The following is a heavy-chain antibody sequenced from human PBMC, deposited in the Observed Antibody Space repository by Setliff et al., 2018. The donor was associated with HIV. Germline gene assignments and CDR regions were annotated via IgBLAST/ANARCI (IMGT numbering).Heavy chain of an antibody. D-gene: IGHD3-10*01. CDR2: IIPIFDKA. Sequence: SVKVSCKASGGTFSSYAINWVRQAPGQGLEWMGGIIPIFDKANYAQKFQGRVTITADESTNTAYMEMSSLRSEDTAVYYCANLFIIKSYFDYWGQGTLVTVSS. CDR3: ANLFIIKSYFDY. CDR1: GGTFSSYA. V-gene: IGHV1-69*13. J-gene: IGHJ4*02.